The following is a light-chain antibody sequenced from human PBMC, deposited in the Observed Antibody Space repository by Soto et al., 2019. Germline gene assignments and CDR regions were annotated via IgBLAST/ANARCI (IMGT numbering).Light chain of an antibody. CDR2: WAS. Sequence: VMTQSPDSLAVSLGERATINCKSSQSVLYSSNNKNYLAWYQQRPGQPPKLLIYWASTRESGVPDRFSGSGSGTDFTLTITSLQAEDVAVYYCQQYESTPPTFGQGTKLEIK. J-gene: IGKJ2*01. V-gene: IGKV4-1*01. CDR1: QSVLYSSNNKNY. CDR3: QQYESTPPT.